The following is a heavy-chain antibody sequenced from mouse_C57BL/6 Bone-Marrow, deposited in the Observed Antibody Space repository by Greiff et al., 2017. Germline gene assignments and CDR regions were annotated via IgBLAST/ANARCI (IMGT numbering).Heavy chain of an antibody. CDR3: ARDYYGSSYVGNWYFDV. CDR2: ISSGSSTI. V-gene: IGHV5-17*01. J-gene: IGHJ1*03. D-gene: IGHD1-1*01. CDR1: GFTFSAYG. Sequence: EVQLVESGGGLVKPGGSLKLSCAASGFTFSAYGMHWVRQAPEKGLEWVAYISSGSSTIYYADTVKGRFTISRDNAKNTLFLQMTRLKSEDTAMYYCARDYYGSSYVGNWYFDVWGTGTTVTVSS.